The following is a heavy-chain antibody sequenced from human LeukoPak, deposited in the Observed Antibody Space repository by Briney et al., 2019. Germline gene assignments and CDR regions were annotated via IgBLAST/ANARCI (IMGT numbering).Heavy chain of an antibody. CDR1: GYTFTTYY. CDR3: ARSSSSGWSEYNWFDP. D-gene: IGHD6-19*01. J-gene: IGHJ5*02. Sequence: GASVKVSCKASGYTFTTYYMHWVRQAPGQGLEWMGWINPNSGGTNYAQKFQGRVTMTRDTSISTAYMELSRLRSDDTAVYYCARSSSSGWSEYNWFDPWGQGTLVTVSS. CDR2: INPNSGGT. V-gene: IGHV1-2*02.